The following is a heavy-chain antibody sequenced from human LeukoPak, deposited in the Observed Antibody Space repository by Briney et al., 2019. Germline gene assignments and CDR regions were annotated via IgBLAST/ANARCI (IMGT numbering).Heavy chain of an antibody. D-gene: IGHD1-26*01. CDR3: ARRRYSGSYVGLDP. V-gene: IGHV3-21*01. CDR2: ISSSSSYI. Sequence: GGSLRLSCAASGLTFSSYSMNWVRQAPGKGLEWVSSISSSSSYIYYADSVKGRFTISRGNAKNSLYLQMNSLRAEDTAVYYCARRRYSGSYVGLDPWGQGTLVTVSS. J-gene: IGHJ5*02. CDR1: GLTFSSYS.